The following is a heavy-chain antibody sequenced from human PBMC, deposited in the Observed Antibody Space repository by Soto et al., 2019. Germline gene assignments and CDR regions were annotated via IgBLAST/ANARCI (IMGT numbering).Heavy chain of an antibody. CDR3: ARDRIIAVAGRSSGFDP. J-gene: IGHJ5*02. V-gene: IGHV1-69*01. Sequence: QVQLVQSGAEVKKPGSAVKVSCKASGGTFSSYAISWVRQAPGQGLEWMGGIIPIFGTANYAQKFQGRVTITGDESTSKAYMELSSRRSEDTAVYYCARDRIIAVAGRSSGFDPCGQGTLVTVSS. CDR2: IIPIFGTA. CDR1: GGTFSSYA. D-gene: IGHD6-19*01.